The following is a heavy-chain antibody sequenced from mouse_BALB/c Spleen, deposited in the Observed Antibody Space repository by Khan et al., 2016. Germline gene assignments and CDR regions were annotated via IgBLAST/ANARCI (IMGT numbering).Heavy chain of an antibody. V-gene: IGHV1-9*01. CDR1: GYTFSSYW. D-gene: IGHD2-14*01. J-gene: IGHJ2*01. CDR2: ILPGSGST. CDR3: ARGNRYDCFDY. Sequence: QVRLQQSGAELMKPGASVKISCKATGYTFSSYWIEWVKQRPGHGLEWIGEILPGSGSTNYNEKFKGKATFTADTSSNTAYMQLSSLTSEDSAVYYCARGNRYDCFDYWGQGTTLTVSS.